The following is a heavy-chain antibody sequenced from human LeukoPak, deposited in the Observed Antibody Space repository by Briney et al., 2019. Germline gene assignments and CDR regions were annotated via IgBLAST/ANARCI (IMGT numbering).Heavy chain of an antibody. D-gene: IGHD3-3*01. CDR3: ARDHLANLASRLFDP. V-gene: IGHV4-39*07. Sequence: PSETLSLTCTVSGGSVSSSSYYWGWIRQPPGKGLEWIGSIYYSGSTYYNPSLKSRVSISVDTSKNQFSLKLNSLTAADTAVYYCARDHLANLASRLFDPWGQGTLVTVSS. CDR1: GGSVSSSSYY. J-gene: IGHJ5*02. CDR2: IYYSGST.